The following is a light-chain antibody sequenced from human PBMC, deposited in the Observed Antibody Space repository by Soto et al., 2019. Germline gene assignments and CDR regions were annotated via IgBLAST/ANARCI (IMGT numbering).Light chain of an antibody. J-gene: IGLJ1*01. CDR1: SGDVGGYNY. V-gene: IGLV2-14*01. CDR2: DVS. CDR3: SSYTSSSTSPYV. Sequence: QSALTQPASVSGSPGQSITISCTGTSGDVGGYNYVSWYQQHPGKAPKLMIYDVSNRPSGVSNRFSGSKSGNTASLTISGLQAEDEADYYCSSYTSSSTSPYVFGTGTKLTVL.